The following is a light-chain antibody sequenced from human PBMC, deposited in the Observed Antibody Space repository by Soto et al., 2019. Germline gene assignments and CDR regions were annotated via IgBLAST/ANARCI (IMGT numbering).Light chain of an antibody. Sequence: QSALTQPASVSGSPGQSITLSCTGTSSDVGDYNYVSWYQQHPGKAPKLMIYAVSNRPSGVSNRCSGSKSGNTASLTISGHQAEDEDEYYCSSYTSSSTDVFGTGTKVIVL. V-gene: IGLV2-14*01. CDR2: AVS. J-gene: IGLJ1*01. CDR1: SSDVGDYNY. CDR3: SSYTSSSTDV.